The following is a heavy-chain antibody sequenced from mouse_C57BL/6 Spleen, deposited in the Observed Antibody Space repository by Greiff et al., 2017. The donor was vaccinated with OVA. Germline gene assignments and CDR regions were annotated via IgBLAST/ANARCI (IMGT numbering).Heavy chain of an antibody. J-gene: IGHJ4*01. CDR1: GFTFSSYA. CDR2: ISDGGSYT. V-gene: IGHV5-4*03. Sequence: EVKLQESGGGLVKPGGSLKLSCAASGFTFSSYAMSWVRQTPEKGLEWVATISDGGSYTDYPDNVKCRFTISRDNAKNNLYLQMSHLKSEDTAMYYCARAGPEDAMDYWGQGTSVTVSS. CDR3: ARAGPEDAMDY.